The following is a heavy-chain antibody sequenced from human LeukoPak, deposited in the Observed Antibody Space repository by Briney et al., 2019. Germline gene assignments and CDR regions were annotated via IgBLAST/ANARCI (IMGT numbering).Heavy chain of an antibody. CDR2: MYYSGTS. V-gene: IGHV4-59*11. CDR1: GGSISSHY. CDR3: ARGDWFDP. Sequence: PSETLSLTCTVSGGSISSHYWSWIRQPPGKGLEWIGYMYYSGTSNYNRSLKSRVTISVDMSKNHLSLKLRSVTAADTAVYYCARGDWFDPWGQGTLVIVSP. J-gene: IGHJ5*02.